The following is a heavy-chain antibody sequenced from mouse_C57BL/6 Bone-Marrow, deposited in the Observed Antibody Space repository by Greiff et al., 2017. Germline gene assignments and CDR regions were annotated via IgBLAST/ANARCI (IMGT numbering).Heavy chain of an antibody. J-gene: IGHJ2*01. CDR3: ASPDYGINYFDY. CDR2: IYPGNSDT. CDR1: GYTFTSYW. D-gene: IGHD1-1*01. Sequence: EVKLVESGTVLARPGASVKMSCKTSGYTFTSYWMHWVKQRPGPGLEWIGAIYPGNSDTSYNQKFKGKAKLTAVTSASTAYMEFSSLTTEDSAIYSCASPDYGINYFDYWGQGTTRTVSS. V-gene: IGHV1-5*01.